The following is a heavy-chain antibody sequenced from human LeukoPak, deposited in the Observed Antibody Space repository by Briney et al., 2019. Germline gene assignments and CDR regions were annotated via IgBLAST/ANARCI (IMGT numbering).Heavy chain of an antibody. CDR3: ARGTGSEALDI. J-gene: IGHJ3*02. Sequence: SVKVSCKAPGGTFSSYAISWVRQAPGQGLEWMGRIIPILGIANYAQKFQGRVTITADKSTSTAYMELSSLRSEDTAVYYCARGTGSEALDIWGPGTMVTVSS. V-gene: IGHV1-69*04. CDR2: IIPILGIA. D-gene: IGHD2-15*01. CDR1: GGTFSSYA.